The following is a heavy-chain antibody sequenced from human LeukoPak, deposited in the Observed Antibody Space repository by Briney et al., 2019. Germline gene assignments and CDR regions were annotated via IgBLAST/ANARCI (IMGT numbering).Heavy chain of an antibody. V-gene: IGHV4-59*08. Sequence: PSETLSLTCTVSGGSINSYFWSWIRQPPGKGLEWIGYIYYSGSTNYNPSLKSRVTISVDTSKNQFSLKLSSVTAADTAVYYCARRMGLGAFDIRGQGTMVTVSS. CDR1: GGSINSYF. CDR3: ARRMGLGAFDI. J-gene: IGHJ3*02. CDR2: IYYSGST. D-gene: IGHD3/OR15-3a*01.